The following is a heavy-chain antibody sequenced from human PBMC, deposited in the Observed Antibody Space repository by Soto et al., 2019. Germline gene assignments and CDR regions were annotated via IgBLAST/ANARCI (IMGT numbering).Heavy chain of an antibody. CDR3: AHRHFNKVAYFNY. Sequence: SGPTLVKPTQTLTLTCTVSGFSLSSNGVGVGWIRQPPGKALEWLAIVYWNDDKRYSPSLESRLTIARDASKNQVVLTVTNVDPVDTATYYCAHRHFNKVAYFNYWGQGTLVTVSS. CDR1: GFSLSSNGVG. CDR2: VYWNDDK. J-gene: IGHJ4*02. V-gene: IGHV2-5*01.